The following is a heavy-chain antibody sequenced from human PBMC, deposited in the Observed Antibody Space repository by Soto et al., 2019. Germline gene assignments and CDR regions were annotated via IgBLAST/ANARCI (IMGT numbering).Heavy chain of an antibody. Sequence: ASETLSLTCAVSGGSISSGGYSWSWIRQPPGKGLEWIGYIYHSGSTYYNPSLKSRVTISVDRSKNQFSLKLSSVTAADTAVYYCARASAYCGGDCYWGDDFDIWGQGTMVTVSS. CDR1: GGSISSGGYS. V-gene: IGHV4-30-2*01. CDR2: IYHSGST. D-gene: IGHD2-21*02. J-gene: IGHJ3*02. CDR3: ARASAYCGGDCYWGDDFDI.